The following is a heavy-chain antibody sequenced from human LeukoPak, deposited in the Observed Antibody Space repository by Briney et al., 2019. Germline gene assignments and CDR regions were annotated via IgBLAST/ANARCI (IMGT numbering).Heavy chain of an antibody. J-gene: IGHJ4*02. D-gene: IGHD6-13*01. CDR1: GLTFSSHP. V-gene: IGHV3-30-3*01. Sequence: PGGSLRLSCAASGLTFSSHPMHWVRQAPGKGLEWVAVISQDGSKRHYIDSVKGRFIISRDNSRNTLYLQMNSLRAEDTAVYYCVREPGPGYFDYWGQGTLVTVSS. CDR3: VREPGPGYFDY. CDR2: ISQDGSKR.